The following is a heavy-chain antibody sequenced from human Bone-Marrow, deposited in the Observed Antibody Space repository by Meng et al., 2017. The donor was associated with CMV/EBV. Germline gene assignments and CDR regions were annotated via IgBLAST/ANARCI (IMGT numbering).Heavy chain of an antibody. CDR2: IRYDETNK. CDR3: AKDPGQFLEWLLSFDF. Sequence: GGSLRLSCAASRFTFSTYGMHWVRQAPGKGLEWVAFIRYDETNKYYADSVKGRFTISRDNSKNTLYLQMNSLRAEDTAFYYCAKDPGQFLEWLLSFDFWGQGTLVTVSS. D-gene: IGHD3-3*01. V-gene: IGHV3-30*02. J-gene: IGHJ4*02. CDR1: RFTFSTYG.